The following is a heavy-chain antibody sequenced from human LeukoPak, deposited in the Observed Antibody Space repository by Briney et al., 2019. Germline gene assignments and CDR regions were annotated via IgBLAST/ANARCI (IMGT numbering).Heavy chain of an antibody. Sequence: PGGSLRLSCAASGFTFSSYILNWVRQAPGKGLEWVSLIGASGESTYYADSVKGRFTISRDNSKNTLSLQMNSLRVEDTAMYFCAKDIQLSTWGLGTMVTVSS. J-gene: IGHJ3*01. CDR1: GFTFSSYI. CDR3: AKDIQLST. D-gene: IGHD5-24*01. V-gene: IGHV3-23*01. CDR2: IGASGEST.